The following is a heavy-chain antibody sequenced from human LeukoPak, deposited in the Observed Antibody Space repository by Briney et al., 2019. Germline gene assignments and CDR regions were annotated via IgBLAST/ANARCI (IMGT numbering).Heavy chain of an antibody. J-gene: IGHJ6*04. V-gene: IGHV4-61*02. CDR1: GGSISSGSYY. D-gene: IGHD4-17*01. CDR3: AREGLDYGVPMEV. Sequence: SETLSLTCTVSGGSISSGSYYWSWIRQPAGKGLEWVGRIYTSGSTNYNPSLKSPVTISVDTSKNQCSLKLSSVTAADTAVYYCAREGLDYGVPMEVWGKGTTVTISS. CDR2: IYTSGST.